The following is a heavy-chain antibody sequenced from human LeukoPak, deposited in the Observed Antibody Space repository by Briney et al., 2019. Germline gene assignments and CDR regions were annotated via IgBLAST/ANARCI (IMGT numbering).Heavy chain of an antibody. J-gene: IGHJ4*02. D-gene: IGHD3-10*01. Sequence: PGGSLSLSCAASGFTFSSNAMSWVRQAPGKGLEWVSAISGGVGSKYYADSVKGRFTISRDNSKNTLYLQINSLRAEDTGVYPCAKNRIRYYDGAGGYYIYAGFYYWGQGTLVTVSS. CDR3: AKNRIRYYDGAGGYYIYAGFYY. CDR2: ISGGVGSK. CDR1: GFTFSSNA. V-gene: IGHV3-23*01.